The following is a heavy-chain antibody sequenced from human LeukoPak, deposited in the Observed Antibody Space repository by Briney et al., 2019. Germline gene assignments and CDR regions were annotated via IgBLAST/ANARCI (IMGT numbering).Heavy chain of an antibody. CDR3: ASARHGSGSPYDY. V-gene: IGHV1-69*04. D-gene: IGHD3-10*01. CDR2: IIPILGIA. CDR1: GGTFSSYA. Sequence: SVTVSCKASGGTFSSYAISWVRQAPGQGLEWMGRIIPILGIANYAQKFQGRVTITADKSTSTAYMELSSLRSEDTAVYYCASARHGSGSPYDYWGQGTLVTVSS. J-gene: IGHJ4*02.